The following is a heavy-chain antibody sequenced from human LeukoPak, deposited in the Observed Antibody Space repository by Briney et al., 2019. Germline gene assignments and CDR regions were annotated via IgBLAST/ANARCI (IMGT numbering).Heavy chain of an antibody. CDR3: ARSDYDFWSGYSTIGDAFDI. D-gene: IGHD3-3*01. Sequence: GTSVKVSCKASGGTFSSYAISWVRQAPGQGLEWMGGIIPIFGTANYAQKFQGRVTITTDESTSTAYMELSSLRSEDTAVHYCARSDYDFWSGYSTIGDAFDIWGQGTMVTVSS. CDR2: IIPIFGTA. CDR1: GGTFSSYA. J-gene: IGHJ3*02. V-gene: IGHV1-69*05.